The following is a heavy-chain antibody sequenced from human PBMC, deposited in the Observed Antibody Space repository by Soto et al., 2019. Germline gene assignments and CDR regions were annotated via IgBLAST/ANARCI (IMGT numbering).Heavy chain of an antibody. V-gene: IGHV4-39*01. CDR2: IYYSGST. D-gene: IGHD3-3*01. J-gene: IGHJ4*02. CDR3: GVFGVVTRNNYDY. Sequence: NPSETLSLTCTVSGGSISSSSYYWGWIRQPPGKGLEWIGSIYYSGSTYYNPSLKSRVTISVDTSKNQFSLKLSSVTAADTAVYYCGVFGVVTRNNYDYWGQGTLVTVSS. CDR1: GGSISSSSYY.